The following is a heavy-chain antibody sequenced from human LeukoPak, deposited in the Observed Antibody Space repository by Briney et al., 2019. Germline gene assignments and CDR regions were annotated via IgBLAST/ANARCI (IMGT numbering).Heavy chain of an antibody. CDR3: ATAGLRRYGDYVEYYFDY. CDR1: GYTLTELS. V-gene: IGHV1-24*01. CDR2: FDPEDGET. J-gene: IGHJ4*02. D-gene: IGHD4-17*01. Sequence: ASVKVSCKVSGYTLTELSMHWVRQAPGKGLEWMGGFDPEDGETIYAQKFQGRVTMTEDTSTDTAYMELSSLRSEDTAVYYCATAGLRRYGDYVEYYFDYWGQGTLVTVSS.